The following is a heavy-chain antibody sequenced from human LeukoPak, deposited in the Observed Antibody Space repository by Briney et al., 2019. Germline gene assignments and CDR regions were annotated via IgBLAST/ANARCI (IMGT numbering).Heavy chain of an antibody. D-gene: IGHD3-3*01. J-gene: IGHJ6*02. CDR3: ARGPIFWSGYPYYYYGMDV. V-gene: IGHV4-34*01. CDR1: GGSISSGGYY. Sequence: TSETLSLTCAVSGGSISSGGYYWSWIRQPPGKGLEWIGEINHSGSTNYNPSLTSRVTISVDTSKNQFSLKLSSVTAADTAVYYCARGPIFWSGYPYYYYGMDVWGQGTTVTVSS. CDR2: INHSGST.